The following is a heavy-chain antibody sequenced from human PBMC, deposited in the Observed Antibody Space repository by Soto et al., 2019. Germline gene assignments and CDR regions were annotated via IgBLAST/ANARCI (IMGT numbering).Heavy chain of an antibody. CDR3: ARDRWFGEYLAGAFDI. D-gene: IGHD3-10*01. CDR1: GFTFSSYS. Sequence: GGSLRLSCAASGFTFSSYSMNWVRQAPGKGLEWVSYISSSSSTIYYADSVKGRFTISRDNAKNSLYLQMNSLGAEDTAVYYCARDRWFGEYLAGAFDIWGQGTMVTVSS. V-gene: IGHV3-48*01. J-gene: IGHJ3*02. CDR2: ISSSSSTI.